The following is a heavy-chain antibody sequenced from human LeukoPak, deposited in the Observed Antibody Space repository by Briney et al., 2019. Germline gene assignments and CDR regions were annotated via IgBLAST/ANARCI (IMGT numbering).Heavy chain of an antibody. Sequence: ASVKVSCKASGGTFSSYAISWVRQAPGQGLEWMGGIIPIFGTANYAQKFQGRVTITADESTSTAYMELSSLRSEDTAVYYCAGSRFDSYALDIWGQGTMVTVSS. CDR3: AGSRFDSYALDI. CDR1: GGTFSSYA. D-gene: IGHD3-9*01. CDR2: IIPIFGTA. J-gene: IGHJ3*02. V-gene: IGHV1-69*01.